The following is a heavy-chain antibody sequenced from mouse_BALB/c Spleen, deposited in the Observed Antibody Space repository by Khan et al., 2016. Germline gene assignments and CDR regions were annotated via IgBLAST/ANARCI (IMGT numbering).Heavy chain of an antibody. CDR1: GFTFTDYY. D-gene: IGHD1-2*01. V-gene: IGHV7-3*02. Sequence: EVELVESGGGLVQPGGSPRLSCATSGFTFTDYYMSWVRQPPGKALEWLGFISNKANGYTTEYSASVKGRFTISRDNSQSILYLQMNTLRAEDSATYYCARATTATGKWVAYWGQGTLVTGSA. CDR2: ISNKANGYTT. CDR3: ARATTATGKWVAY. J-gene: IGHJ3*01.